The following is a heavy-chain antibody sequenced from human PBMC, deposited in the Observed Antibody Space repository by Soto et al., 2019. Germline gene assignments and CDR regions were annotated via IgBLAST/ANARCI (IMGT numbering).Heavy chain of an antibody. J-gene: IGHJ4*02. CDR1: GYSFTNYG. Sequence: QVQLVQSGAAVRKPGASVKVSCQASGYSFTNYGVSWVRQAPGQGLEGMGWISAYNGNTKFAQSVQGRVTMATDTTTNTAYMELRHQSAYDTAVYYRARDLRPKNAVATLNCEYWCQGTLVTFSS. D-gene: IGHD6-19*01. CDR2: ISAYNGNT. V-gene: IGHV1-18*01. CDR3: ARDLRPKNAVATLNCEY.